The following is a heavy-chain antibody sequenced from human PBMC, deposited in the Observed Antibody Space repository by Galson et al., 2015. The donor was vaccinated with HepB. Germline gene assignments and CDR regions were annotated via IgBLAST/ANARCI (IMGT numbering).Heavy chain of an antibody. CDR1: GDSVSSNSAS. CDR2: TYYRSKWYN. CDR3: ARGGYSYLTSFNY. J-gene: IGHJ4*02. Sequence: CAISGDSVSSNSASWYWIRQSPSRGLEWLGRTYYRSKWYNDYALSVKSRITINPDTSKNQFSLQLSSVTPEDTAVYYCARGGYSYLTSFNYWGQGTLVTVSS. V-gene: IGHV6-1*01. D-gene: IGHD5-18*01.